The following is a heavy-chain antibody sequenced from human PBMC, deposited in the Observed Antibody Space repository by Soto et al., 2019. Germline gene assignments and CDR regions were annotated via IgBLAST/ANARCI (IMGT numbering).Heavy chain of an antibody. CDR2: IYYSGST. V-gene: IGHV4-61*01. CDR3: ARDPYYYGSGSYSFDY. CDR1: GGSVSSGSYY. J-gene: IGHJ4*02. D-gene: IGHD3-10*01. Sequence: ETLSLTCTVSGGSVSSGSYYWSWIRQPPGKGLEWIGYIYYSGSTNYNPSLKSRVTISVDTSKNQFSLKLSSVTAADTAVYYCARDPYYYGSGSYSFDYWGQGTLVTVSS.